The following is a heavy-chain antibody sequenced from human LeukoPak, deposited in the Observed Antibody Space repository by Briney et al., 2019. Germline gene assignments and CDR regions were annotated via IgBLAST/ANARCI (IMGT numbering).Heavy chain of an antibody. CDR2: INPNSGGT. Sequence: ASVKVSCKASGYTFTGYYMHWVRQAPGQGLEWMGWINPNSGGTNYAQKFQGRVTMTRDTSISTAYMELRRLRSDDTAVYYCAREQWLVGRNFDYWGQGTLVTVSS. D-gene: IGHD6-19*01. CDR1: GYTFTGYY. CDR3: AREQWLVGRNFDY. J-gene: IGHJ4*02. V-gene: IGHV1-2*02.